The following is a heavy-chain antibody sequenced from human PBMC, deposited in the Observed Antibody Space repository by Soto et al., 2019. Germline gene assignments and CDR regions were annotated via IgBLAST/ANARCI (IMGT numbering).Heavy chain of an antibody. J-gene: IGHJ6*02. CDR3: ARESYYGMDV. CDR1: GFTFSRHW. CDR2: INPDASRT. V-gene: IGHV3-74*01. Sequence: EVQLVESGGGLVQPGGSLRLSCAGTGFTFSRHWMHWVRQAPGKGLVWVSRINPDASRTTYADSVKGRFAISRDNAKNTLYMPMNSVRAEDAAVYYCARESYYGMDVWGQGTTVTVSS.